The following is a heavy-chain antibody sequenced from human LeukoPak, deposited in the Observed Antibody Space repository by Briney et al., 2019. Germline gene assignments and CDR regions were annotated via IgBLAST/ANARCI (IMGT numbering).Heavy chain of an antibody. CDR1: GFSFSVYA. CDR2: ISYDGSKK. D-gene: IGHD4-17*01. J-gene: IGHJ3*02. CDR3: AKDPHTVTAFDI. Sequence: GGSLRLSCAASGFSFSVYAVHWVRQAPGKGLEWVAVISYDGSKKFYADSVKGRFTISRDNSENTLYLQMNSLRAEDTAVYYCAKDPHTVTAFDIWGQGTMVTVSS. V-gene: IGHV3-30-3*01.